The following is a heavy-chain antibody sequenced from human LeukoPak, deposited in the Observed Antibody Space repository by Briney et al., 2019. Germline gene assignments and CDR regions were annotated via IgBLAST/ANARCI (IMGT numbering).Heavy chain of an antibody. J-gene: IGHJ4*02. Sequence: SVKVSCKASGGTFSSYAISWVRQAAGQGLEWMGGIMPIFGTANYAQKFQGRVTITTDESTSTAYMELSSLRSEDTAGYYCASLLLNYYDSSGYDHYWGQGTLVTVSS. V-gene: IGHV1-69*05. CDR2: IMPIFGTA. D-gene: IGHD3-22*01. CDR3: ASLLLNYYDSSGYDHY. CDR1: GGTFSSYA.